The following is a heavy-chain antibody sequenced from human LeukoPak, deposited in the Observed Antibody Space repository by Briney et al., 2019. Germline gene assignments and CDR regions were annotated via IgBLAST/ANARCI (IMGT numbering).Heavy chain of an antibody. J-gene: IGHJ6*02. CDR3: ARVPLDYGDYIYYYGMDV. V-gene: IGHV1-2*06. Sequence: ASVKVSCKASGYTFTGYYMHWVRQAPGQGLEWMGRINPNSGGTNYAQKFQGRVTMTRDTSISTAYMELSRLRSDDTAVYYCARVPLDYGDYIYYYGMDVWGQGTTVTVSS. CDR1: GYTFTGYY. D-gene: IGHD4-17*01. CDR2: INPNSGGT.